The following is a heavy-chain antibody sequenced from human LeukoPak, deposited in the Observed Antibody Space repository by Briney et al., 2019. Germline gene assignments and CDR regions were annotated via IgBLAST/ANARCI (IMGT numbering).Heavy chain of an antibody. Sequence: GGSLRLSCAASGFTFSSYWMHWVRQAPGKGLVWVSRINSDGSRTSYADSVKGRFTISRDNAKNTLYLQMNSLRTEDTALYYCAKGENTGSYLSHVDYWGQGTLVTVSS. D-gene: IGHD3-10*01. CDR3: AKGENTGSYLSHVDY. CDR2: INSDGSRT. CDR1: GFTFSSYW. V-gene: IGHV3-74*01. J-gene: IGHJ4*02.